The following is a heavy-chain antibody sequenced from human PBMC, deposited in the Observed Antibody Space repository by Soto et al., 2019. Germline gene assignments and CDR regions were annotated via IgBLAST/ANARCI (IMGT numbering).Heavy chain of an antibody. CDR2: ISGSGDST. D-gene: IGHD6-13*01. Sequence: GGSLRLSCAASGLTFSDSAIHWVRQASGKGLEWVSVISGSGDSTYYADSVKGRFTISRDNSKNTLYLQMNSLRTEDTAVYYCARRGPGTYFDYWGQGTLVTVSS. CDR1: GLTFSDSA. J-gene: IGHJ4*02. V-gene: IGHV3-23*01. CDR3: ARRGPGTYFDY.